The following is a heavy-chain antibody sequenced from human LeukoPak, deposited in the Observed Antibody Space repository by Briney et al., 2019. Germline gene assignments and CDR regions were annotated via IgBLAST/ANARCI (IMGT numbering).Heavy chain of an antibody. D-gene: IGHD3-3*01. Sequence: PSETLSLTCTVSGGSISSNAYYWAWIRQPPGKGLEWIGEINHSGSTNYNPSLKSRVTISVDTSKNQFSLKLSSVTAADTAVYYCARAPGDFWSGYPFDYWGQGTLVTVSS. CDR1: GGSISSNAYY. J-gene: IGHJ4*02. V-gene: IGHV4-39*07. CDR2: INHSGST. CDR3: ARAPGDFWSGYPFDY.